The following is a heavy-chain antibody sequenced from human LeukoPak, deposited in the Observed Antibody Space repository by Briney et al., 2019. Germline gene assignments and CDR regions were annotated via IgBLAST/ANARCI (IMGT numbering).Heavy chain of an antibody. Sequence: GGSLRLFCAASGFTFSSYSMNWVRQAPGKGLEWVSYISSSSSTIYYADAVKGRFHIFSDNAKESLYLQMTSLRAEDTAVYYCARESTSLGYCSSTSCPELSSYMDVWGKRTTVTVSS. CDR1: GFTFSSYS. J-gene: IGHJ6*03. CDR2: ISSSSSTI. V-gene: IGHV3-48*01. D-gene: IGHD2-2*01. CDR3: ARESTSLGYCSSTSCPELSSYMDV.